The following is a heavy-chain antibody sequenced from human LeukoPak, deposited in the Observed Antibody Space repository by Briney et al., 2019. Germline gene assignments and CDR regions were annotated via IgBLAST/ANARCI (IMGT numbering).Heavy chain of an antibody. V-gene: IGHV3-11*01. CDR3: ARDRTVGATPIFDY. Sequence: GGSLRLSCAASGFTFSDYAMTWVRQAPGKGLEWVSYISNSDNSIYYADSVKGRFTISRDNAKNSLYLQMNTLRAEDTAVYYCARDRTVGATPIFDYWGQGTLVTVSS. CDR2: ISNSDNSI. J-gene: IGHJ4*02. D-gene: IGHD1-26*01. CDR1: GFTFSDYA.